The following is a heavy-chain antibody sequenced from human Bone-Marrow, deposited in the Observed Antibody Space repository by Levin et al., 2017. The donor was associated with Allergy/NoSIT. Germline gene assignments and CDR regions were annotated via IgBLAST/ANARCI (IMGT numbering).Heavy chain of an antibody. CDR3: AEAQGYYYGMDV. CDR1: GYTFTGYY. J-gene: IGHJ6*02. V-gene: IGHV1-2*06. Sequence: VASVKVSCKASGYTFTGYYMHWVRQAPGQGLEWMGRINPNSGGTNYAQKFQGRVTMTRDTSISTAYMELSRLRSDDTAVYYCAEAQGYYYGMDVWGQGTTVTVSS. CDR2: INPNSGGT.